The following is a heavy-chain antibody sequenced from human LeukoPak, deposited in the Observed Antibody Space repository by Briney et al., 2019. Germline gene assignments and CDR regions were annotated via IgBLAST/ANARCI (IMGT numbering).Heavy chain of an antibody. J-gene: IGHJ4*02. CDR2: IWYDGSNK. V-gene: IGHV3-30*02. Sequence: GSLRLSCAASGFPFSTYGMHWVRQAPGRGLEGVAFIWYDGSNKYYADSVKGRFTISRDNSKNTLYLQMNSLRVEDTAVYYCGKDFSYYDSSGSGPDYWGQGTLVTVPS. CDR3: GKDFSYYDSSGSGPDY. CDR1: GFPFSTYG. D-gene: IGHD3-22*01.